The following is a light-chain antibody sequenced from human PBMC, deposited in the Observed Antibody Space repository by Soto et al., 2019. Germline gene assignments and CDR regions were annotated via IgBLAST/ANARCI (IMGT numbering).Light chain of an antibody. CDR1: QSVSSN. V-gene: IGKV3-15*01. CDR2: GAS. CDR3: KQYNNWPRT. Sequence: EIVMTQSPATLSVSPGERATLSSRASQSVSSNLAWYQQKPSQAPRLLIYGASTRATGIPVRFSGGGSGTEFTLTIRRMQSQDFGVYYCKQYNNWPRTFGQGTKVDI. J-gene: IGKJ1*01.